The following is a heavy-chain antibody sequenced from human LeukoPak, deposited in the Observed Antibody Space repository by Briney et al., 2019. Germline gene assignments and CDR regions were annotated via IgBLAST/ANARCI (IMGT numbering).Heavy chain of an antibody. CDR2: ISAYNGNT. J-gene: IGHJ5*02. CDR1: GYTFTSYG. V-gene: IGHV1-18*01. D-gene: IGHD6-6*01. Sequence: GASVKVSCKASGYTFTSYGISWVRQAPGQGLEWMGWISAYNGNTNYAQKLQGRVTMTTDTSTSTAYMELRSLRSDDTAVYYCARVAYSSSSAWFDPWGQGTLVTVSS. CDR3: ARVAYSSSSAWFDP.